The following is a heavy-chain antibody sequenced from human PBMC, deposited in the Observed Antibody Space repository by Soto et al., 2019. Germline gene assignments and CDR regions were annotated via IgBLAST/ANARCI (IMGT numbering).Heavy chain of an antibody. CDR1: GGSFSGYY. CDR2: INHSGST. V-gene: IGHV4-34*01. J-gene: IGHJ5*02. D-gene: IGHD3-3*01. Sequence: PSETLSLTCAVYGGSFSGYYWSWIRQPPGKGLEWIGEINHSGSTNYNPSLKSRVTISVDTSKNQFSLKLSSVTAADTAVHYCARGRVTIFGVGFPLPSPASYNWFDPWGQGTLVTV. CDR3: ARGRVTIFGVGFPLPSPASYNWFDP.